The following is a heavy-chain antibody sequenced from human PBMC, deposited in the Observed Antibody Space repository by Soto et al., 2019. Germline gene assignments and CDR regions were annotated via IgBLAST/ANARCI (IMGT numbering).Heavy chain of an antibody. J-gene: IGHJ3*02. V-gene: IGHV3-21*01. Sequence: PWGSLRLSCAASGFTFSSYSMNWVRQAPGKGLEWVSSISSSSSYIYYADSVKGRFTISRDNAKNSLYLQMNSLRAEDTAVYYCARVGHIVVVTAIHDAFDIWGQGTMVTVSS. CDR2: ISSSSSYI. D-gene: IGHD2-21*02. CDR1: GFTFSSYS. CDR3: ARVGHIVVVTAIHDAFDI.